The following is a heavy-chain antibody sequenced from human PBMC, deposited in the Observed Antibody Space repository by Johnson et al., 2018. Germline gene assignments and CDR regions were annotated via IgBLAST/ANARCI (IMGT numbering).Heavy chain of an antibody. J-gene: IGHJ6*03. CDR2: ISYDGSNK. Sequence: VQLVESGGGVVQPGGSLRLSCAASGFTFSSYGMHWVRQAPGKGLEWVAVISYDGSNKYYADSVKGRFTISRDDSMNTLYLQMNSLRAEDTAVYYCVKDPRSSWKRASDDYYMYVWGKGTTVTVSS. V-gene: IGHV3-30*18. CDR1: GFTFSSYG. D-gene: IGHD6-13*01. CDR3: VKDPRSSWKRASDDYYMYV.